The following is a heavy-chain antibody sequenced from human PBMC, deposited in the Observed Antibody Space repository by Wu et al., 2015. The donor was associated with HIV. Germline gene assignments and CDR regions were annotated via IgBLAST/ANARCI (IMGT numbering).Heavy chain of an antibody. CDR1: GGTFSTYA. V-gene: IGHV1-69*05. J-gene: IGHJ3*02. CDR3: AREKEVTYYDILRPNNAFDI. Sequence: QVQLVQSGAEVKKPGSSVKVSCKASGGTFSTYAISWVRQAPGQGLEWMGGIIPIFGTSNYAQKFQGRVTMTRDTSTSTVYMELSSLRSEDTAVYYCAREKEVTYYDILRPNNAFDIWGQGTMVTVSS. D-gene: IGHD3-9*01. CDR2: IIPIFGTS.